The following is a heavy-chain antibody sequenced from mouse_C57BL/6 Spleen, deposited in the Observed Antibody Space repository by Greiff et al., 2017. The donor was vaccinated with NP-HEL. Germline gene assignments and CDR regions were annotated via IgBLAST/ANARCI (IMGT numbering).Heavy chain of an antibody. CDR1: GYSFTVYN. CDR3: ARSIYYDYPSY. J-gene: IGHJ4*01. V-gene: IGHV1-39*01. D-gene: IGHD2-4*01. Sequence: LVESGPEPVKPGASVQISCKASGYSFTVYNMNWVKQSNGKSLEWIGVINPNYGTTSYNQKFKGKATLTVDQSSSTAYMQLNSLTSEDSAVYYCARSIYYDYPSYWGQGTSVTVSS. CDR2: INPNYGTT.